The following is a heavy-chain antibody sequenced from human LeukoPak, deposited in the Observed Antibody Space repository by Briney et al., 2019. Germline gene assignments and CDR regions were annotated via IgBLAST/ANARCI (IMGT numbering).Heavy chain of an antibody. CDR2: ISGSDSLT. CDR1: GFTVNSYG. Sequence: PGGSLRLSCAASGFTVNSYGMNWARQAPGEGLEWVAHISGSDSLTFYADSVKGRFTISRDNAKNSLYLQMNTLRAEDTAVYYCAREDYYGSGTYMRYFYYYEMDVWGKGTTVSVSS. CDR3: AREDYYGSGTYMRYFYYYEMDV. D-gene: IGHD3-10*01. J-gene: IGHJ6*04. V-gene: IGHV3-48*03.